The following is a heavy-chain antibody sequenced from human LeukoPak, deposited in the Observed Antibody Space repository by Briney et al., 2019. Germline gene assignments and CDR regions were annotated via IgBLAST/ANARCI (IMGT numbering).Heavy chain of an antibody. V-gene: IGHV3-23*01. CDR3: AREGGGFRFDY. CDR1: GFTFNSYA. J-gene: IGHJ4*02. D-gene: IGHD3-16*01. Sequence: GGSLRLSCAASGFTFNSYAMSWVRQAPGKGLEWVSAISGTGGRTYYADSVKGRFTISRDNSKNTLYLQMNSLRAEDTVVYYCAREGGGFRFDYWGQGTLVTVSS. CDR2: ISGTGGRT.